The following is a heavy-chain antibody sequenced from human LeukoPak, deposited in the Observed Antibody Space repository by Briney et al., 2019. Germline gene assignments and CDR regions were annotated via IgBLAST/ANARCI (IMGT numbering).Heavy chain of an antibody. V-gene: IGHV3-74*01. D-gene: IGHD6-13*01. J-gene: IGHJ6*03. CDR3: ARNIAAHYYYYMDV. CDR1: GFTFSSYW. CDR2: INSDGSST. Sequence: PGGSLRLSCAASGFTFSSYWMHWVRQAPGKGLVWVLRINSDGSSTSYADSVKGRFTISRDNAKNTLYLQMNSLRAEDTAVYYCARNIAAHYYYYMDVWGKGTTVTVSS.